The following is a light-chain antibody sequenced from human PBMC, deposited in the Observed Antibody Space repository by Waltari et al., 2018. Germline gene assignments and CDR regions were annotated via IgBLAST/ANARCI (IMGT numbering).Light chain of an antibody. J-gene: IGLJ3*02. V-gene: IGLV1-40*01. CDR3: QSYDTSLSVV. Sequence: SVLTQPPSVPGAPGQRVTISRTGSGPNIRAGHVVHWYQQLPRAAPKLLIYGSTSRPLGVPDRFFGSTSGTSASLASTGLQAEDEADYYCQSYDTSLSVVFGGGTKLTVL. CDR1: GPNIRAGHV. CDR2: GST.